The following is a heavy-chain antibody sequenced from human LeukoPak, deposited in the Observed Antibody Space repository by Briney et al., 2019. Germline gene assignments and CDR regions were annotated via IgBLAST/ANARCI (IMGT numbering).Heavy chain of an antibody. D-gene: IGHD1-14*01. CDR3: VRDSNLSFDY. CDR2: INTDGTAT. CDR1: GFTFSSYW. V-gene: IGHV3-74*01. Sequence: GGSLRLSCAASGFTFSSYWMHWVRQAPGKGLVWVSHINTDGTATTYADSVKGRFTISRDNAKNTLYLQMNSRRAEDTAVYYCVRDSNLSFDYWGQGTLVTVSS. J-gene: IGHJ4*02.